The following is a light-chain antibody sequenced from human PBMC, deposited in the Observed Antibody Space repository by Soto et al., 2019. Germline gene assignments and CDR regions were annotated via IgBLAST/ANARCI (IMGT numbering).Light chain of an antibody. CDR3: GTWDSSLSAGV. CDR2: ENN. J-gene: IGLJ1*01. CDR1: SSNIGNNY. Sequence: QSVLTQPPSVSAAPGQTVTISCSGSSSNIGNNYVSWYQHLPGTAPKLLIYENNKRPSGIPDRFSGSKSGTSATLGITGPQTGDEADYYCGTWDSSLSAGVFGTGTKVTVL. V-gene: IGLV1-51*02.